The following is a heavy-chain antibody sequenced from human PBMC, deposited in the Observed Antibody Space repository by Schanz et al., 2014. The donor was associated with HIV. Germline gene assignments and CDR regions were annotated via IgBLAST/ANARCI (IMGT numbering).Heavy chain of an antibody. V-gene: IGHV1-69*01. CDR2: IIPIYGAA. D-gene: IGHD4-17*01. Sequence: QVQLVQSGAEVKKPGSLVKVSCKASGGTFSSSAISWVRQAPGQGLEWVGGIIPIYGAAHYAQKLQGRVSINADDATTTAYLELSRLSSDDTAVYYCARGDLSGDYEGEVDYYYLMDVWGQGTTVSVSS. CDR1: GGTFSSSA. CDR3: ARGDLSGDYEGEVDYYYLMDV. J-gene: IGHJ6*02.